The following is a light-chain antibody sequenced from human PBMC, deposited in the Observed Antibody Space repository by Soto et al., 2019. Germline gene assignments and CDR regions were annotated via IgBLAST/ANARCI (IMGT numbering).Light chain of an antibody. J-gene: IGLJ3*02. Sequence: QAVVTQEPSLTVSPGGTVTLTCASSTGAVTSAYFPNWFQQKPGQAPRALIYRINNKHSWTPARFSGSLLGGKAALTLSGVQPEDEAAYYCLLYYGAAGWVFGGGTKLTVL. V-gene: IGLV7-43*01. CDR1: TGAVTSAYF. CDR2: RIN. CDR3: LLYYGAAGWV.